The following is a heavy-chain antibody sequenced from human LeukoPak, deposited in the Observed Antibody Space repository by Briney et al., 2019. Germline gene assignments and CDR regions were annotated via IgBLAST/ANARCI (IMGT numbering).Heavy chain of an antibody. V-gene: IGHV3-33*01. CDR2: IWSDATNR. J-gene: IGHJ4*02. Sequence: GGSLRLSCATSGFTFSHYAMHWVRQAPGKGLEWVAVIWSDATNRYYADSVKGRFTISRDFYGNTAYLQMSSLRPDDTGVYYCASDAQRGFDYSNSLQYWGRGTPVTVST. CDR1: GFTFSHYA. CDR3: ASDAQRGFDYSNSLQY. D-gene: IGHD4-11*01.